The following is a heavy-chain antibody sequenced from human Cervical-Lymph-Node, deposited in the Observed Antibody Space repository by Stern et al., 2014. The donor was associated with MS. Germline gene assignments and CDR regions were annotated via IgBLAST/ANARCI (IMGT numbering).Heavy chain of an antibody. Sequence: DQLVESGGGVVQPGRSLRLSCAASGFTFSSYAMHWVRQAPGKGLEGVAVISYDGSNKYYADSVKGRFTISRDNSKNTLYLQMNSLRAEDTAVYYCARDLIAAAGTVDYWGRGTLVTVSS. V-gene: IGHV3-30*01. CDR3: ARDLIAAAGTVDY. CDR2: ISYDGSNK. J-gene: IGHJ4*02. D-gene: IGHD6-13*01. CDR1: GFTFSSYA.